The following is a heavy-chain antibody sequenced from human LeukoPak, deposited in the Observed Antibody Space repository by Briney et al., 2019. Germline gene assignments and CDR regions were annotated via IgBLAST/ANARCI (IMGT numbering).Heavy chain of an antibody. V-gene: IGHV4-61*01. CDR3: ARVDANWGVVDY. D-gene: IGHD7-27*01. Sequence: PSETLSLTCTVSGGSVSSGSYYWRWIRQPPGKGLEWIGYIYYSGSTNYNPSLKSRITISVNTSKKQFSLNLSSVTAADTAVYYCARVDANWGVVDYWGQGTLVTVSS. CDR1: GGSVSSGSYY. J-gene: IGHJ4*02. CDR2: IYYSGST.